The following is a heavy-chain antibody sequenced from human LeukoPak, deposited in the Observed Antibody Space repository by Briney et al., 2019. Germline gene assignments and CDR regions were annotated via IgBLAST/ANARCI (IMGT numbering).Heavy chain of an antibody. CDR1: GGSISTSNYY. Sequence: SETLSLTCTVSGGSISTSNYYWGWIRQPPGKGLEWIGSIYHSGSTYYNPSLKSRVTISVDTSKNQFSLKLSSVTAADTAVYYCARVVSMIVVAFDYWGQGTLVTVSS. D-gene: IGHD3-22*01. V-gene: IGHV4-39*07. J-gene: IGHJ4*02. CDR2: IYHSGST. CDR3: ARVVSMIVVAFDY.